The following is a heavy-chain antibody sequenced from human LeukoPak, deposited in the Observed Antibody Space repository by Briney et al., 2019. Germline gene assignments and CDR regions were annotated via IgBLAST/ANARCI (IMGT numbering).Heavy chain of an antibody. CDR1: GFTFISYA. V-gene: IGHV3-23*01. J-gene: IGHJ4*02. CDR2: ISGSGGST. CDR3: AKDNEVVPAAIDY. Sequence: GSLRLSCAASGFTFISYAMSWVRQAPGKGLEWVSAISGSGGSTYYADSVKGRFTISRDNSKNTLYLQMNSLRAEDTAVYYCAKDNEVVPAAIDYWGQGTLVTVSS. D-gene: IGHD2-2*01.